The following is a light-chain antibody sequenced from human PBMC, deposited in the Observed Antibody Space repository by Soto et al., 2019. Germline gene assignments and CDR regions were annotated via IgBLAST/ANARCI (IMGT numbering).Light chain of an antibody. V-gene: IGKV1D-12*01. CDR1: QGIRSW. J-gene: IGKJ4*01. CDR2: AAS. CDR3: QQANTLT. Sequence: DIQMTQSQSSVTASVGDRVTITCRASQGIRSWLAWYQQKPGKAPKILIYAASSLQSGVPSRFSRSRSGTDFTLTISSLHPEDFETYDGQQANTLTCGGGTKVEIK.